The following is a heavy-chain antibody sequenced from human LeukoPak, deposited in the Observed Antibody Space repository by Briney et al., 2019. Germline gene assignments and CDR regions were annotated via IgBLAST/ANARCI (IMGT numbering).Heavy chain of an antibody. D-gene: IGHD3-10*01. CDR1: GFTFSSYA. CDR2: ISGSGGST. J-gene: IGHJ4*02. V-gene: IGHV3-23*01. CDR3: TRDEFGENDY. Sequence: PGASLRLSCAASGFTFSSYAMSWVRQAPGKGLEWVSTISGSGGSTYYADSVKGRFTISRDNSKNTLYLQMNSLKTEDTAVYYCTRDEFGENDYWGQGTLVTVSS.